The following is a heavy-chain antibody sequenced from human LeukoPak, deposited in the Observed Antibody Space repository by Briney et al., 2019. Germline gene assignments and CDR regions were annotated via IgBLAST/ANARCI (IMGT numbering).Heavy chain of an antibody. CDR1: GGTFSSYA. Sequence: ASVKVSCKASGGTFSSYAISWVRQATGQGLEWMGWMNPNSGNTGYAQKFQGRVTITADTSTDTAYMELSSLRSEDTAVYYCATEDGSGSYPLGDYWGQGTLVTVSS. J-gene: IGHJ4*02. V-gene: IGHV1-8*02. D-gene: IGHD1-26*01. CDR3: ATEDGSGSYPLGDY. CDR2: MNPNSGNT.